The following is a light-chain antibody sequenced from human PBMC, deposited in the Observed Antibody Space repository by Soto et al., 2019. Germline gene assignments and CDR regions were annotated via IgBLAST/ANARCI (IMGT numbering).Light chain of an antibody. CDR1: QSVLYSSNNKNY. CDR3: QQYYSTPPHT. J-gene: IGKJ2*01. CDR2: WAS. Sequence: DIVMTQSPDSLAVSLGERATINCKSSQSVLYSSNNKNYLAWYQQKPGQPPKLLIYWASTRESGVPDRFSGSGSGTDFTLTISSLQAEDVAVYYCQQYYSTPPHTFGQGTKLETK. V-gene: IGKV4-1*01.